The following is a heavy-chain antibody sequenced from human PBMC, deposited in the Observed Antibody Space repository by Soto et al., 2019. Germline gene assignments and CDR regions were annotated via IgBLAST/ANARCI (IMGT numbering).Heavy chain of an antibody. CDR1: GFAVISNY. CDR3: ARAHQLPSLLDI. J-gene: IGHJ3*02. CDR2: IYSGGST. D-gene: IGHD2-2*01. V-gene: IGHV3-66*01. Sequence: GGSLRLSCAASGFAVISNYMTWVRRAPGKGLEWVSAIYSGGSTYYADSVKDRFTISRDNSKNTLYLQMNSLRVDDTAVYYCARAHQLPSLLDIWGQGTMVTVSS.